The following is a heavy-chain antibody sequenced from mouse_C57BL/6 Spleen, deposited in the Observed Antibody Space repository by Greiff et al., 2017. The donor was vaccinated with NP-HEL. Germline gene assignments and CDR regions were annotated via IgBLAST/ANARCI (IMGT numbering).Heavy chain of an antibody. CDR3: ARDGDYYFDY. CDR1: GFTFSDYY. V-gene: IGHV5-16*01. J-gene: IGHJ2*01. CDR2: INYDGSST. Sequence: EVHLVESEGGLVQPGRSMKLSCTASGFTFSDYYMAWVRQVPEKGLEWVANINYDGSSTYYLDSLKSRFIISRDNAKNILYLQMSSLKSEDTATYYCARDGDYYFDYWGQGTTLTVSS. D-gene: IGHD3-3*01.